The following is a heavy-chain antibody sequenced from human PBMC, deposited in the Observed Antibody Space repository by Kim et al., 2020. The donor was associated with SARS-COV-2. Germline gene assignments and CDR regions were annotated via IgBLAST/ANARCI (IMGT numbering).Heavy chain of an antibody. Sequence: KTAYAGSVKGRFSITRDNARTTVYLLMNSLRAEDTAVYYCTRDDSFGMDVWGQGTTVTVSS. V-gene: IGHV3-74*01. J-gene: IGHJ6*02. CDR3: TRDDSFGMDV. CDR2: KT.